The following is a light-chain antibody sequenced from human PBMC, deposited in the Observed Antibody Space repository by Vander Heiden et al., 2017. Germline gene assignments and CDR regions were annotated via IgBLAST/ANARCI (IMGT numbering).Light chain of an antibody. J-gene: IGKJ3*01. Sequence: DIVMTQSPDFLAVSLGERATINCKSSQSVLYSSNNKNYLAWYQQKPGQPPKLLIYWASTRESGVPDRFSGCGSGTDFTLTISSLQAEDVAVYYCQQYYSTPVTFGPGTKVDIK. CDR1: QSVLYSSNNKNY. V-gene: IGKV4-1*01. CDR2: WAS. CDR3: QQYYSTPVT.